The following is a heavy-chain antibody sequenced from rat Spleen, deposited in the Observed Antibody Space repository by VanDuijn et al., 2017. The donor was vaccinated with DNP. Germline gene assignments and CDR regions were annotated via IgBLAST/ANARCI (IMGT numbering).Heavy chain of an antibody. J-gene: IGHJ2*01. Sequence: EVQLVESGGGLVQPGRSLKLSCAASGFTFSDYYMAWVRQAPMKGLEWVAYIRYDGGSTYYGDSVKGHFTISRDNAKSTLYLQMDSLRSEDTATYYCTTDAGYNNYGYWGQGVMVTVSS. CDR2: IRYDGGST. CDR1: GFTFSDYY. CDR3: TTDAGYNNYGY. V-gene: IGHV5-20*01. D-gene: IGHD1-10*01.